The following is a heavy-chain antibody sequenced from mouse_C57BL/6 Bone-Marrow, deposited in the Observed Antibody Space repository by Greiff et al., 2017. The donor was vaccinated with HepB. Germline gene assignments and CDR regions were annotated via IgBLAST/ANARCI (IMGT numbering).Heavy chain of an antibody. D-gene: IGHD2-5*01. Sequence: EVKLVESGGGLVKPGGSLKLSCAASGFTFSSYTMSWVRQTPEKRLEWVATISGGGGNTYYPDSVKGRFTISRDNAKNTLYLQMSSLRSEDTALYYCARRDSNSLFDYWGQGTTLTVSS. V-gene: IGHV5-9*01. J-gene: IGHJ2*01. CDR2: ISGGGGNT. CDR1: GFTFSSYT. CDR3: ARRDSNSLFDY.